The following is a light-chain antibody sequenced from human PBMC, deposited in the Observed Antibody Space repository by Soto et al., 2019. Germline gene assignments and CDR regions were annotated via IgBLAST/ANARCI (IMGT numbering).Light chain of an antibody. CDR3: QQFYETPRT. V-gene: IGKV4-1*01. CDR1: RSVFSTSKHQNY. CDR2: WAS. J-gene: IGKJ1*01. Sequence: DIVMTQSPDYLTTSLGEMATINCKSSRSVFSTSKHQNYLAWYQPKVGQPPRLLINWASTRQSGVPDRFSGSGSGTDFTLTISSLQAEDVSIYYCQQFYETPRTFGHGTRVDI.